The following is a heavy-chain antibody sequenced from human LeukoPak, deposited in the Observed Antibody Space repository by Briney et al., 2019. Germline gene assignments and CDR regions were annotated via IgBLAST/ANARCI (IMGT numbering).Heavy chain of an antibody. CDR1: GGSLSGDY. V-gene: IGHV4-59*01. J-gene: IGHJ3*02. Sequence: SETLSLTCTVSGGSLSGDYWNWIRQPPGKGLEWIGYIYYTGTTDSSPSLKGRVTISLDMSKNQFSLKLRSVTAADTAVYYCARANAFGNRGQGTLVTFSS. CDR3: ARANAFGN. CDR2: IYYTGTT.